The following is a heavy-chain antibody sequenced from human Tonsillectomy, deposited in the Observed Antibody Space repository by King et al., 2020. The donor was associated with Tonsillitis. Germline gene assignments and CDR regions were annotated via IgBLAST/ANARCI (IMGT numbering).Heavy chain of an antibody. CDR3: ARLRKQQVADVYTHYYYYMDV. J-gene: IGHJ6*03. D-gene: IGHD6-13*01. CDR2: IDPSDSYT. Sequence: VQLVESGAEVKKPGESLRISCKGSGYSFTSYWISWVRQMSGKGLEWMGRIDPSDSYTDYSPSFQGHVTLSTAKSISTAYLQWSSLKASDTAMYYCARLRKQQVADVYTHYYYYMDVWGKGTTVTVSS. CDR1: GYSFTSYW. V-gene: IGHV5-10-1*03.